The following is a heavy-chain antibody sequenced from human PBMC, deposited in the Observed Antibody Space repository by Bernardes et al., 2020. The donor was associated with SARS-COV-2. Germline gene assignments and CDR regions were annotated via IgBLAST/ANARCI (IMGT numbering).Heavy chain of an antibody. D-gene: IGHD2-2*02. CDR3: ARRSLGYCSSSRCYSGFDP. CDR2: IYYSGSA. Sequence: ETLSLTCTVSGGSISRYYWSWIRQPPGKGLEWIGDIYYSGSANYNPSLKSRLTISVDTSKNQFSLKLSSVTAADTAVYYCARRSLGYCSSSRCYSGFDPWGQGTLVTVSS. V-gene: IGHV4-59*08. J-gene: IGHJ5*02. CDR1: GGSISRYY.